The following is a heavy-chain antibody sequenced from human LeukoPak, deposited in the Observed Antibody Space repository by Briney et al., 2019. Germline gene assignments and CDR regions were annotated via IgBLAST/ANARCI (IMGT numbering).Heavy chain of an antibody. D-gene: IGHD6-13*01. Sequence: PGGSLRLSCAASGFTVSSNYMNWVRQAPGKGLEWVSLIYSDGTTDYADSVRGRFTISRDNFEDTLYLQMNSLRIEDTAIYYCARDPPAVASNTYGWGQGTLVTVSS. CDR3: ARDPPAVASNTYG. J-gene: IGHJ4*02. V-gene: IGHV3-66*01. CDR2: IYSDGTT. CDR1: GFTVSSNY.